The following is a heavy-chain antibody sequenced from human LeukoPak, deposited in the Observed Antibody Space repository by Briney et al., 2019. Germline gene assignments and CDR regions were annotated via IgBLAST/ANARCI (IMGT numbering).Heavy chain of an antibody. V-gene: IGHV3-7*05. Sequence: PGGSLRLSCAASGFIVSSSFMTWVRQAPGKGLEWVANINQDGSEKYYVDSVKGRFTISRDNAKNSVYLQMNSLRADDTAVYYCAVYCSGGSCFRNWGQGTLVTVSS. J-gene: IGHJ4*02. CDR3: AVYCSGGSCFRN. CDR1: GFIVSSSF. CDR2: INQDGSEK. D-gene: IGHD2-15*01.